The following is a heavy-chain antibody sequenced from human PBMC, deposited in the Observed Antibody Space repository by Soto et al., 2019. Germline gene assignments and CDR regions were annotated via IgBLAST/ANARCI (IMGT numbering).Heavy chain of an antibody. J-gene: IGHJ2*01. CDR3: VREIIPLTTDWYFYL. CDR1: GGSISGGGYY. Sequence: QVQLQESGPGLVKPSETLSLTCTVSGGSISGGGYYWSWIRQPPGKGLEWIGYTYDSGSTYYNPSLKRRISITVHTSENPSSLRLTSVTAADTAVYYCVREIIPLTTDWYFYLWGRGNLVTVSS. V-gene: IGHV4-30-4*01. D-gene: IGHD4-17*01. CDR2: TYDSGST.